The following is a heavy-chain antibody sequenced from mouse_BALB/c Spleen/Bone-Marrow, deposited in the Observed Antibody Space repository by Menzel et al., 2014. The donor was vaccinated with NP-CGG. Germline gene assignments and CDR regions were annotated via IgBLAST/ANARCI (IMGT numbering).Heavy chain of an antibody. V-gene: IGHV1-61*01. CDR2: IDPSDSET. CDR1: GYTFTSYW. J-gene: IGHJ2*01. D-gene: IGHD2-12*01. Sequence: VQLQQSGAELVRPGASVKLSCKASGYTFTSYWMNWVKQRPGQGLEWIGMIDPSDSETHYNQMFKDKATLTVDKSSSTAYMQFSSPTSEDSAVYYCARGRGRRGDYFDYWGQGTTLTVSS. CDR3: ARGRGRRGDYFDY.